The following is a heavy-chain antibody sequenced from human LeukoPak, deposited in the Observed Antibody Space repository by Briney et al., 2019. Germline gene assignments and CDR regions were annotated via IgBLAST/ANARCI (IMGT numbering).Heavy chain of an antibody. J-gene: IGHJ6*03. V-gene: IGHV3-48*03. CDR2: ISSRADTI. CDR1: GFTFISHE. D-gene: IGHD3-22*01. Sequence: GGSLRLSCATSGFTFISHEMSWLRQAPGKGLQWIAYISSRADTIYYAESVKGRFTVSRDYSKDSLHLQMNSLSPEDTAVYYCARDAYYYDSSEPYIYYSYYYYMDVWGKGTPVTVSS. CDR3: ARDAYYYDSSEPYIYYSYYYYMDV.